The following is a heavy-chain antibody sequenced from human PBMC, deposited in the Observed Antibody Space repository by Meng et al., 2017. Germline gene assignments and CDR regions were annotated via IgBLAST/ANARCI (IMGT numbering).Heavy chain of an antibody. J-gene: IGHJ4*02. V-gene: IGHV4-38-2*02. D-gene: IGHD5-24*01. Sequence: GSLRLSCTVSGFSINTNYYWGWIRQPPGKGLEWIGNFHHSGTTNYNPSLKSRVTISVDTSKNQFSLKLSSVTAADTAVYYCASRDGYNEGISSSYYWGQGTLVTVSS. CDR2: FHHSGTT. CDR3: ASRDGYNEGISSSYY. CDR1: GFSINTNYY.